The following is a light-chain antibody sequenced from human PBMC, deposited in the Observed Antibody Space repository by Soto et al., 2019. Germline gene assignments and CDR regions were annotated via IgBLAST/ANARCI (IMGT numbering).Light chain of an antibody. CDR1: SSDIGAFTF. J-gene: IGLJ1*01. Sequence: QSALTQPASVSGSPGQLITISCTGTSSDIGAFTFVSWYQQHPGKVPKLMIFDVNRRPSGVSDRFSGSKSGNTASLTISGLQAEDEGEYYCSSYTSSSTHVFGSGTKLTVL. CDR2: DVN. V-gene: IGLV2-14*03. CDR3: SSYTSSSTHV.